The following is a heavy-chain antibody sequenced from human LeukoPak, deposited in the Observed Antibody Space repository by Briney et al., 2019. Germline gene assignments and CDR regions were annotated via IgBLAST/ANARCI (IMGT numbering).Heavy chain of an antibody. CDR2: ISSSSSYI. CDR3: ARDCSSTSCYYYYGMDV. J-gene: IGHJ6*02. D-gene: IGHD2-2*01. Sequence: PGGSLRLSCAASGFTFSSYSMNWVRQAPGKGLEWVSSISSSSSYIYYADSVKGRFTISRENAKNSLYLKMNSLRAEDTAVYYCARDCSSTSCYYYYGMDVWGQGTTVTVSS. CDR1: GFTFSSYS. V-gene: IGHV3-21*01.